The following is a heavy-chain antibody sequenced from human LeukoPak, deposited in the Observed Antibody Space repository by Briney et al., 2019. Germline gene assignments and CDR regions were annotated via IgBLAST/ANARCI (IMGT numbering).Heavy chain of an antibody. D-gene: IGHD2-15*01. CDR2: INPNSGGT. J-gene: IGHJ4*02. Sequence: GASVKVSCKASGYTFTGYYMHWIRQAPGHGLEWMAWINPNSGGTNSAQKFQGRVTMTRDTSISTACMELSSLTFDDTAVYYCGRGTIAVVAADLRTDQWGQGTLVIVSS. V-gene: IGHV1-2*02. CDR1: GYTFTGYY. CDR3: GRGTIAVVAADLRTDQ.